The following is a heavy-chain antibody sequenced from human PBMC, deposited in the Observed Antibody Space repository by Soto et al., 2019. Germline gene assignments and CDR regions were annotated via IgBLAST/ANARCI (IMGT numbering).Heavy chain of an antibody. D-gene: IGHD1-1*01. CDR2: ISAQNGNT. Sequence: QVHLVQSGAEVKKPGASVKLSCKGSGYAFTTYAITWVRQAPGQGLAWMGWISAQNGNTNYEEKLQGRVTVNRHTPTSTAYMELRSLRSDDTPVYSCARGRYGDYWGQGALVTVSS. CDR1: GYAFTTYA. J-gene: IGHJ4*02. V-gene: IGHV1-18*01. CDR3: ARGRYGDY.